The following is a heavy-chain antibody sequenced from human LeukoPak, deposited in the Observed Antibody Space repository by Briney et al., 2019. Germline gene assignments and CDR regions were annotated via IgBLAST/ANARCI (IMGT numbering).Heavy chain of an antibody. CDR2: MNPNSGNT. Sequence: ASVKVSCKASGGTFSSYAISWVRQATGQGLEWMGWMNPNSGNTGYAQKFQGRVTMTRNTSISTAYMELSSLRSEDTAVYYCASWEPSAWGQGTLVTVSS. D-gene: IGHD1-26*01. CDR3: ASWEPSA. V-gene: IGHV1-8*02. J-gene: IGHJ5*02. CDR1: GGTFSSYA.